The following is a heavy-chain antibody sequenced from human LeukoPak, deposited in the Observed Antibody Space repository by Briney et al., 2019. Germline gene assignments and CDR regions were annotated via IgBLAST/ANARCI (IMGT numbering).Heavy chain of an antibody. Sequence: SETLSLTCTVSGGSISSGSYYWSWIRQPAGKGLEWIGRIYTSGRTSYNPSLKSRVTISVDTSKNQFSLKLSSVTAADTAVYYCARDGSTYYDFWSGYSPSYYYGMDVWGQGTTVTVSS. CDR3: ARDGSTYYDFWSGYSPSYYYGMDV. V-gene: IGHV4-61*02. D-gene: IGHD3-3*01. J-gene: IGHJ6*02. CDR1: GGSISSGSYY. CDR2: IYTSGRT.